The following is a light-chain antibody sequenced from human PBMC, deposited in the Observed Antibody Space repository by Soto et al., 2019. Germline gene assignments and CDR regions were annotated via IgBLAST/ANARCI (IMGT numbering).Light chain of an antibody. CDR3: CSYAGGASVA. CDR1: ISDVGRNNL. CDR2: EDI. J-gene: IGLJ2*01. Sequence: QYALTQPASVSGSPGQSITISCTGTISDVGRNNLVSWYQQHPDKAPKLIIYEDIERPSGVSHRFSGSTSGNKASLTISWLQTEDKAKYFCCSYAGGASVAFGGGTKLSVL. V-gene: IGLV2-23*01.